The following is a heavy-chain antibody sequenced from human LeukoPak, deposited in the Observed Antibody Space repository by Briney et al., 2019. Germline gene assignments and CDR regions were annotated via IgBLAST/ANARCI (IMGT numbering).Heavy chain of an antibody. V-gene: IGHV3-15*01. CDR1: GFSISDDW. Sequence: GGSLRLSCAASGFSISDDWMSWVRQAPGKGLEWVGRIKSESSGATTHYAAPVKGRFTISRDDSKNTLYQQLNSLKTDDTAVYYCTLIKGWGSGTYYLDYWGQGSLVTVSS. J-gene: IGHJ4*02. CDR2: IKSESSGATT. D-gene: IGHD3-10*01. CDR3: TLIKGWGSGTYYLDY.